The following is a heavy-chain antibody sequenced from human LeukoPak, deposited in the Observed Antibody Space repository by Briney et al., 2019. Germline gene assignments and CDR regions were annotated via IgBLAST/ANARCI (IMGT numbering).Heavy chain of an antibody. CDR3: ARDYPIAYGDYGYYHYYMDV. J-gene: IGHJ6*03. Sequence: SETLSLTCTFSGGSISSYYWSWIRQPPGKGLEGIGDIHYSGSTTYNPSLQSRVSISVDTSNNQFSLRLSSVTAADTAVYYCARDYPIAYGDYGYYHYYMDVWGKGTTVTISS. CDR2: IHYSGST. D-gene: IGHD4-17*01. CDR1: GGSISSYY. V-gene: IGHV4-59*01.